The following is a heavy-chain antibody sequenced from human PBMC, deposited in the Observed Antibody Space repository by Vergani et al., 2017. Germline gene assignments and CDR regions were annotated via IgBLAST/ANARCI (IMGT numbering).Heavy chain of an antibody. CDR3: VRVKRSNWNDHLYDI. Sequence: EVQVVESGGGLVQPGGSLRLSCAASGFIFSDHYMDWVRQAPGKGLEWVGRIRNKANDYTTQYAASVKGRFTISRDDSKSYLYLQMNSLQTEDTALYYCVRVKRSNWNDHLYDIWGQGTLVTVSS. V-gene: IGHV3-72*01. D-gene: IGHD1-1*01. CDR2: IRNKANDYTT. J-gene: IGHJ3*02. CDR1: GFIFSDHY.